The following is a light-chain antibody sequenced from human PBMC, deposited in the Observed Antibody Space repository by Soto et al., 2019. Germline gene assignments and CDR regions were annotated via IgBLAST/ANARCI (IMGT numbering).Light chain of an antibody. CDR3: QQYGGSPYT. J-gene: IGKJ2*01. Sequence: EIVLTQSPGTLSLSPGEGATLSCRASQSVSRSYLAWYQQKPGQAPRLLIYGASSRATGIPDRFSGSGSGTDFTLTISRLEPEDFAVYYCQQYGGSPYTFGQGTKLEI. CDR1: QSVSRSY. CDR2: GAS. V-gene: IGKV3-20*01.